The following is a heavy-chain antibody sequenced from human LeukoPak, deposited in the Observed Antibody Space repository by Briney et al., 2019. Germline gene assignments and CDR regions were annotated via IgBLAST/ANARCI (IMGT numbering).Heavy chain of an antibody. V-gene: IGHV3-23*01. J-gene: IGHJ4*02. CDR2: ISGSGGST. CDR3: AKLSDRGYSYGLYDY. Sequence: PGGSLRLSCAASGFTFSNYAMSWVRQAPGKGLEWVSAISGSGGSTYYADSVKGRFTISRDNSKNTLYLQMNSLRAEDTAVYYCAKLSDRGYSYGLYDYWGQGTLVTVSS. CDR1: GFTFSNYA. D-gene: IGHD5-18*01.